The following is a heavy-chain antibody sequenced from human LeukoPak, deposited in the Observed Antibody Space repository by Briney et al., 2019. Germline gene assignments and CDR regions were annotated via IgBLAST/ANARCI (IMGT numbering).Heavy chain of an antibody. D-gene: IGHD6-19*01. CDR1: GFTVSSYG. V-gene: IGHV3-33*01. CDR3: ARDLYGSGWYINY. CDR2: IWYDGSNK. J-gene: IGHJ4*02. Sequence: GGSLRLSCAASGFTVSSYGMHWVRQAPGKGLEWVAVIWYDGSNKYYADSVKGRFTISRDNSKNTLYLQMNSPRAENTAVYYCARDLYGSGWYINYWGQGTLVTVSS.